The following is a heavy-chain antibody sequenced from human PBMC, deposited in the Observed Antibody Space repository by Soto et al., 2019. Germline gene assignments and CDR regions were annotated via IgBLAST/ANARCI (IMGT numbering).Heavy chain of an antibody. CDR2: INHSGST. CDR3: ARELRGDRVHYFDY. V-gene: IGHV4-34*01. Sequence: SETLSLTCAVYGGSFSGYYWSWIRQPPGKGLEWIGEINHSGSTNYNPSLKSRVTISVDTSKNQFSLKLSSVTAADTAVYYCARELRGDRVHYFDYWGQGTLVTVSS. D-gene: IGHD1-7*01. J-gene: IGHJ4*02. CDR1: GGSFSGYY.